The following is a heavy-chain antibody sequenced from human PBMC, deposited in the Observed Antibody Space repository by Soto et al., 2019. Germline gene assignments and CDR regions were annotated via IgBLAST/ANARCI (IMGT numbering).Heavy chain of an antibody. CDR2: ISSSSSYI. CDR3: ARDIRAAADF. Sequence: GGSLRLSCAAYGFTFSSYSMNWVRQAPGKGLEWVSSISSSSSYIYYADSVKGRFTISRDNAKNSLYLQMNSLRAEDTAVYYCARDIRAAADFWGQGTLVTVSS. CDR1: GFTFSSYS. V-gene: IGHV3-21*01. J-gene: IGHJ4*02. D-gene: IGHD6-13*01.